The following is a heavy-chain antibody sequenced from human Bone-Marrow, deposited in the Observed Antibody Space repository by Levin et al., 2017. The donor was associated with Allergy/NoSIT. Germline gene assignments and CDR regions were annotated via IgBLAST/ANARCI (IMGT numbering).Heavy chain of an antibody. D-gene: IGHD6-19*01. J-gene: IGHJ4*02. CDR3: ARAFGSGWELDF. V-gene: IGHV5-51*01. CDR1: GYNFPIHW. CDR2: IYPFDSDT. Sequence: LGESLKISCKGSGYNFPIHWIGWVRQKPGKGLEWMGAIYPFDSDTRYSPSFQGQVTISADKSITTAFLQWSSLKASDSAMYYCARAFGSGWELDFWGRGTLVSVSS.